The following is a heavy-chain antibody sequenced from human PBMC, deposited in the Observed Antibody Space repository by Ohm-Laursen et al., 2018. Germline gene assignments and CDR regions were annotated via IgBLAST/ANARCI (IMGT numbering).Heavy chain of an antibody. J-gene: IGHJ6*02. CDR2: INPSGGGT. D-gene: IGHD2-15*01. V-gene: IGHV1-46*01. Sequence: SVKVSCKASGYTFTSYYMNWVRQAPGQGPEWMGIINPSGGGTSYAQKFQGRVTMTRDTSTSTVFMEVSSLRSEDTAVYYCAREYCSGGSCDYGMDVWGQGTTVTVSS. CDR3: AREYCSGGSCDYGMDV. CDR1: GYTFTSYY.